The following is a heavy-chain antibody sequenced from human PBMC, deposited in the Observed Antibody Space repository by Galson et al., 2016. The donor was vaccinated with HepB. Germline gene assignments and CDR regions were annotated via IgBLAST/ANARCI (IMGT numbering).Heavy chain of an antibody. Sequence: QSGAEVKKPGESLKISCEVSGYRFTNIWIGWVRQTPGKGLEWMGVIYPGNSNTRYRPSFQGQVTISVGKSISTAYLQWSSLKASDTAIYYCASEEWGAAKYWGQGTLVTVSS. J-gene: IGHJ4*02. CDR2: IYPGNSNT. V-gene: IGHV5-51*01. CDR1: GYRFTNIW. CDR3: ASEEWGAAKY. D-gene: IGHD1-26*01.